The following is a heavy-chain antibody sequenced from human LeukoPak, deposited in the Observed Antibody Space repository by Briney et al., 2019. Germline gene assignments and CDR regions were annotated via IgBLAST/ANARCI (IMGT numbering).Heavy chain of an antibody. Sequence: GGSLRLSCAASGFTCSSYAMSWVRQAPGKGLEXXSAISGSXXSXXXXXXXXGRXTISRDNSKNTLYLQMNSLRAEDTAVYYCAKLVRGVIDAFDIWGQGTMVTVSS. V-gene: IGHV3-23*01. CDR1: GFTCSSYA. D-gene: IGHD3-10*01. CDR3: AKLVRGVIDAFDI. CDR2: ISGSXXSX. J-gene: IGHJ3*02.